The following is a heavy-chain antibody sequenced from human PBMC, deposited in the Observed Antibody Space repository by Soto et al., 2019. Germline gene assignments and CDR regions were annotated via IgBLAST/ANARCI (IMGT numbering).Heavy chain of an antibody. CDR1: GFRFSTYT. Sequence: EVQLLETGGGLVQPGGSLRLSCAASGFRFSTYTMSWVRRAPGKGLEWVSAISGSGGSPSYADSVQGRFTISRDNPKKTLYLQMNSLRAEDTAVYYCAKARCTTSNCYVPDYWGQGTLVTVSS. J-gene: IGHJ4*02. V-gene: IGHV3-23*01. D-gene: IGHD2-8*01. CDR2: ISGSGGSP. CDR3: AKARCTTSNCYVPDY.